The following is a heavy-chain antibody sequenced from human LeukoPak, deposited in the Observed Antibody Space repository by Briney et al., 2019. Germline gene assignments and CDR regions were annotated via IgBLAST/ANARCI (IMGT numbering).Heavy chain of an antibody. J-gene: IGHJ4*02. CDR2: IIPILGTA. V-gene: IGHV1-69*04. D-gene: IGHD3-3*01. Sequence: SVKVSCKASGGTFSSHAISWVRQAPGQGLEWLGRIIPILGTANYAQKFQGRVTITADKSTSTAYMELSSLRSEDTAVYYCARGEKDFWSGYYFDSWGQGTLVTVSS. CDR1: GGTFSSHA. CDR3: ARGEKDFWSGYYFDS.